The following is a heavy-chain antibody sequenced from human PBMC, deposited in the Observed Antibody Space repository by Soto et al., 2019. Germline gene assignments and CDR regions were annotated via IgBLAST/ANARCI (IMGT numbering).Heavy chain of an antibody. CDR3: ARSPRVIVTAKGTLDF. Sequence: ASVEVSCKASRYTFTTCGITWVRQVPLQVLEWLGWISTSTGNTNYAQNLQGRLTLTTDTSTRTAYMELRSLTSDDTAVYYCARSPRVIVTAKGTLDFWGQGTLVTVSS. V-gene: IGHV1-18*04. CDR1: RYTFTTCG. J-gene: IGHJ4*02. CDR2: ISTSTGNT. D-gene: IGHD2-21*02.